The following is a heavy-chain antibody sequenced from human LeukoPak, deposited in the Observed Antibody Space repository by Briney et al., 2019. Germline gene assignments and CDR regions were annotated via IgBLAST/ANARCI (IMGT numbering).Heavy chain of an antibody. J-gene: IGHJ4*02. CDR1: GGSFSGYY. V-gene: IGHV4-34*01. CDR3: ARARRYSYVAY. CDR2: INHSGST. D-gene: IGHD5-18*01. Sequence: PSETLSLTCAVYGGSFSGYYWSWIRHPPGKGLEWIGEINHSGSTNYNPSLKSRVTISVDTSKNQFSLKLSSVTAADTAVYYCARARRYSYVAYWGQGTLVTVSS.